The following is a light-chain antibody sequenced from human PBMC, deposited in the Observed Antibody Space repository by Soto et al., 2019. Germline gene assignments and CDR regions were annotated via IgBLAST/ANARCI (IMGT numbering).Light chain of an antibody. CDR1: QTISSW. Sequence: IQSTPSPSTLSGSVWDRVTITCRASQTISSWLAWYQQKPGKAPKLLIYKASTLKSGVPSRFSGSGSGTEFTLTISSLQPDDFATYYCQHYNSYSEAFGQGAKVDIK. V-gene: IGKV1-5*03. CDR2: KAS. J-gene: IGKJ1*01. CDR3: QHYNSYSEA.